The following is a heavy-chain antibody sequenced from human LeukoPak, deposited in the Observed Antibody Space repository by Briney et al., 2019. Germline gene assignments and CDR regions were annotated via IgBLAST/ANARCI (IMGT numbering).Heavy chain of an antibody. CDR3: TSGAPTVSSY. J-gene: IGHJ4*02. V-gene: IGHV3-74*01. CDR1: GFTFSTYW. D-gene: IGHD4-11*01. Sequence: PGGSLRLSCAASGFTFSTYWMHWVRHAPGKGLVWVSRITADGRITSYADSVRGRFTMSRDNAKNTLYLQMNSLRVEDTAVYYCTSGAPTVSSYWGQGTLVAVSS. CDR2: ITADGRIT.